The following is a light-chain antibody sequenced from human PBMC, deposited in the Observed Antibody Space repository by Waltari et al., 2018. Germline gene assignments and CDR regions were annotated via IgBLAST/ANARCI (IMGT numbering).Light chain of an antibody. J-gene: IGLJ1*01. CDR3: SSYAGSNNFDV. V-gene: IGLV2-8*01. CDR2: EVS. CDR1: SSDLGPYNS. Sequence: QSALTQPPSASGSPGQSVTISCPGTSSDLGPYNSVSWYQQHPGKAPKLMIYEVSKRPSGVPDRFSGSKSGNTASLTVSGLQAEDEADYYCSSYAGSNNFDVFGTGTKVTVL.